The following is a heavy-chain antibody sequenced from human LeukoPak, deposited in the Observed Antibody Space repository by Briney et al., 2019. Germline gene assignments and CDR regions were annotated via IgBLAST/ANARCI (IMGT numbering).Heavy chain of an antibody. CDR1: GFTFSSYA. V-gene: IGHV3-21*01. D-gene: IGHD3-22*01. J-gene: IGHJ4*02. CDR3: ARRRRYSDSTGYCPDFDY. CDR2: INSRSSSI. Sequence: GGSLRLSCAASGFTSGFTFSSYAMNWVRQAPGKGLEWVSSINSRSSSIYYADSVQGRFTISRDNAKNSLYLQMNSLRVEDTAMYYCARRRRYSDSTGYCPDFDYWGQGTLLTVSS.